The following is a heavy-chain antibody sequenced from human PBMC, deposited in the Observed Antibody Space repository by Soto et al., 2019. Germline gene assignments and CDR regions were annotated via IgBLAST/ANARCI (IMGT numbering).Heavy chain of an antibody. CDR3: AREDSIIIPAVSDF. D-gene: IGHD2-2*01. CDR2: ISKSDYT. CDR1: GFAFNNYG. Sequence: GGSLRLSCTVSGFAFNNYGINWVRQAPGKGLEWVSSISKSDYTYYSDSVKGRFTISRDNAKNSVSLQMNTLRVEDTAVYYCAREDSIIIPAVSDFRGQGTLVTVSS. V-gene: IGHV3-21*01. J-gene: IGHJ4*02.